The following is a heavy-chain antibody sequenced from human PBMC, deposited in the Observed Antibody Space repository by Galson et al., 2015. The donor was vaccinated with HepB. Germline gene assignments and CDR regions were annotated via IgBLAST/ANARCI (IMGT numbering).Heavy chain of an antibody. CDR2: ISSSSSYI. Sequence: SLRLSCAASGFTFSSYSMNWVRQAPGKGLEWVSSISSSSSYIYYADSVKGRFTISRDNAKNSLYLQMNSLRAEDTAVYYRAREGYYDSSGYFLYYFDYWGQGTLVTVSS. J-gene: IGHJ4*02. CDR1: GFTFSSYS. D-gene: IGHD3-22*01. CDR3: AREGYYDSSGYFLYYFDY. V-gene: IGHV3-21*01.